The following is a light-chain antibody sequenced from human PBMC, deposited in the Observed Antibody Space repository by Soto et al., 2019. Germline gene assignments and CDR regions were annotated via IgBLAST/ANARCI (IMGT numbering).Light chain of an antibody. Sequence: EIVMTQSPATLSVSPGERATLSCRASQSVSSHVAWYQLKPGQAPRLLIYGASARAPGIPARFSGSGSGTEFTLTLTSLQPEDFAVYYCQQYSSCPWTVGQGTKVDIK. J-gene: IGKJ1*01. CDR1: QSVSSH. V-gene: IGKV3-15*01. CDR3: QQYSSCPWT. CDR2: GAS.